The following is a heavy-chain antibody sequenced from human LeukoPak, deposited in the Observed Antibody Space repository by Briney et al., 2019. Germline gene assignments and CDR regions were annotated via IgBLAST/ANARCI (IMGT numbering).Heavy chain of an antibody. V-gene: IGHV4-30-2*01. CDR2: IYHSGST. CDR3: ARGAHYFDY. J-gene: IGHJ4*02. Sequence: SETLSLTCAVSGGSISSGGYSWSWIRQPPGKGLEWIGYIYHSGSTNYNPSLKSRVTTSVDTSKNQFSLKLTSVTAADTAVYYCARGAHYFDYWGQGALVTVSS. CDR1: GGSISSGGYS.